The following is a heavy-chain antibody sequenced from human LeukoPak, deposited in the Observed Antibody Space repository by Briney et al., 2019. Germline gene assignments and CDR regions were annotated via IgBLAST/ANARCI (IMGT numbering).Heavy chain of an antibody. D-gene: IGHD6-19*01. V-gene: IGHV3-64D*06. Sequence: QPGGSLRLSCSASGFTFRTYAMHWVRQAPGKGQEYVSGINNNGGNTNYVDSVKGRFTISRDNSKNTLYLQMSSLRAEDTAVYYCVKDGGDSGWYYHFDYWGQGTLVTVSS. CDR2: INNNGGNT. J-gene: IGHJ4*02. CDR3: VKDGGDSGWYYHFDY. CDR1: GFTFRTYA.